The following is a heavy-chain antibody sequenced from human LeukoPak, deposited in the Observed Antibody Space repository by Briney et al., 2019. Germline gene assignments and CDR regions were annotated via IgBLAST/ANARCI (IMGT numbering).Heavy chain of an antibody. J-gene: IGHJ4*02. CDR3: ARLSCSGGSCYDDY. CDR1: GGSISGYY. D-gene: IGHD2-15*01. CDR2: IYYSGST. Sequence: SETLSLTCTVSGGSISGYYWSWIRQPPGKGLEWIGYIYYSGSTKYNPSLKSRVTITVDTSKNQFSLNLSSVTAADTAVYYCARLSCSGGSCYDDYWGQGTLVTVSS. V-gene: IGHV4-59*08.